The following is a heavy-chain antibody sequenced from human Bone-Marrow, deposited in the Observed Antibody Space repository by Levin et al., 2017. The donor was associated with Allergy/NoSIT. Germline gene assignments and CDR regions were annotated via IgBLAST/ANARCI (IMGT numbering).Heavy chain of an antibody. CDR3: ARDSARYYGSGNPYFYYNGIDL. CDR2: ISNNGNT. V-gene: IGHV4-59*01. Sequence: SETLSLTCTVYGGSISSYYWTWIRQPPGKGLEWVGYISNNGNTNYNPSLKSRLTISLDTSRSQISLKLSSVTAADAAVYYCARDSARYYGSGNPYFYYNGIDLWGQGTSVTVPS. D-gene: IGHD3-10*01. J-gene: IGHJ6*02. CDR1: GGSISSYY.